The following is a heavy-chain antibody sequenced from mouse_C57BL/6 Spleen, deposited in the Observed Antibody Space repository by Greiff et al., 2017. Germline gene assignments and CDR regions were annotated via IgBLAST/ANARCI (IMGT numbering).Heavy chain of an antibody. Sequence: VQLQQPGAELVMPGASVKLSCKASGYTFTSYWMHWVKQRPGQGLEWIGELDPSDSYTNYNQKFKGKSTLTVDKSSSTAYMQLSSLTSEDSAVDYCARSHDYGSSPFAYWGQGTLVTVSA. CDR2: LDPSDSYT. D-gene: IGHD1-1*01. CDR1: GYTFTSYW. CDR3: ARSHDYGSSPFAY. V-gene: IGHV1-69*01. J-gene: IGHJ3*01.